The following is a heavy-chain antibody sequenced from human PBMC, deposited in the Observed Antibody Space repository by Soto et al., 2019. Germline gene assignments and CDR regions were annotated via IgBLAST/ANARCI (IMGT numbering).Heavy chain of an antibody. Sequence: PGESLKISCKGSGYSFTSYWIGWVRQMPGKGLEWMGIIYPGDSDTRYSPSFQGQVTISADKSISTAYLQWSSLKASDTAMYYCARHADDHPLYYYYYYMDVWGKGTTVTVSS. CDR3: ARHADDHPLYYYYYYMDV. V-gene: IGHV5-51*01. CDR2: IYPGDSDT. J-gene: IGHJ6*03. CDR1: GYSFTSYW.